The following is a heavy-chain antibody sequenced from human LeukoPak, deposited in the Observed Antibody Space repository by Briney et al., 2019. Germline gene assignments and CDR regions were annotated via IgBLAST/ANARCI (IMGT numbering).Heavy chain of an antibody. Sequence: PGGTLRLSCAASGFTFSSYGMSWVRQAPGKGLEWVSAISGSSGSTYYADSVKGRFTISRDNSKNTLYLQMNSLKSEDTAVYYCTTYGSGRKFDYWGQGILVTVSS. CDR1: GFTFSSYG. J-gene: IGHJ4*02. CDR3: TTYGSGRKFDY. D-gene: IGHD3-10*01. CDR2: ISGSSGST. V-gene: IGHV3-23*01.